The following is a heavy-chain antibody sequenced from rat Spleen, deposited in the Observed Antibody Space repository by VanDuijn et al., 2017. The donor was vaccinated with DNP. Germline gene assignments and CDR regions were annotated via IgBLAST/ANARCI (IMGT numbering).Heavy chain of an antibody. J-gene: IGHJ2*01. D-gene: IGHD1-7*01. CDR1: GFKLNGYW. Sequence: EVKLVESGGGLVQPGRSLKLSCAASGFKLNGYWRGWIRKFPGNKMEWMGYISYSGGTSYNPSLKSQISITRDTSKNQFFLQLNSVTTEDTATYYCARSYLWAQNLYFDYWGQGVMVTVSS. V-gene: IGHV3-1*01. CDR2: ISYSGGT. CDR3: ARSYLWAQNLYFDY.